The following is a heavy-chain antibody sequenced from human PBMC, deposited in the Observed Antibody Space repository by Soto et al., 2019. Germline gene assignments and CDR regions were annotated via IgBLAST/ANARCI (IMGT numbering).Heavy chain of an antibody. CDR2: IIPFFGTA. CDR3: ARTAPMDAGDKYYYDF. D-gene: IGHD3-16*01. Sequence: QVQLVQSGAEVKKTGSSVKVSCKTSGGTFSTFGISWVRQAPGQGLEWMGGIIPFFGTAEYSQKFEDRITITADESTNTVYMELRSVTSEDTAIYYCARTAPMDAGDKYYYDFWGQGALVTVSS. V-gene: IGHV1-69*01. J-gene: IGHJ4*02. CDR1: GGTFSTFG.